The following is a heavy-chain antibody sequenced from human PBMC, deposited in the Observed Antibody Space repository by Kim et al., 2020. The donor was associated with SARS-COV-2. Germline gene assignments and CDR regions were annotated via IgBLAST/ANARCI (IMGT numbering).Heavy chain of an antibody. CDR2: T. J-gene: IGHJ4*02. CDR3: AGGHSYGYFSDF. V-gene: IGHV3-23*05. Sequence: TDYVDSVKGRFSVARDNSKNTVYLQMNGLSADDTAVYHCAGGHSYGYFSDFWGQGTLVSVSS. D-gene: IGHD5-18*01.